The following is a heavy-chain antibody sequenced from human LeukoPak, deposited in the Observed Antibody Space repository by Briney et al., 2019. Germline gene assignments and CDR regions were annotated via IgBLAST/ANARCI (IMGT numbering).Heavy chain of an antibody. V-gene: IGHV3-30*02. CDR2: IYYDGSNK. CDR1: RFTFSNYA. CDR3: AKPVTIFGVDPRSNWFDP. J-gene: IGHJ5*02. D-gene: IGHD3-3*01. Sequence: GGSLRLSCATSRFTFSNYAMHWVRQAPGRGLEWVAVIYYDGSNKYYADSVKGRFTISRDNSKNTLYLQMNSLRAEDTAVYYCAKPVTIFGVDPRSNWFDPWGQGTLVTVSS.